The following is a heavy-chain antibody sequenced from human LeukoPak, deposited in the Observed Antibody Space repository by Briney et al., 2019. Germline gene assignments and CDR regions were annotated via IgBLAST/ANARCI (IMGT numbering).Heavy chain of an antibody. V-gene: IGHV3-7*05. J-gene: IGHJ4*02. Sequence: PGGSLRLSCAASGFTFSSYSMNWVRQAPGKGLEWVANIKQDGSEKYFVDSVKGRFTISRDNAKNSLYLQMNSLRAEDTAVYYCAKIRSWTVFDYWGQGTLVTVSS. CDR3: AKIRSWTVFDY. CDR2: IKQDGSEK. D-gene: IGHD6-13*01. CDR1: GFTFSSYS.